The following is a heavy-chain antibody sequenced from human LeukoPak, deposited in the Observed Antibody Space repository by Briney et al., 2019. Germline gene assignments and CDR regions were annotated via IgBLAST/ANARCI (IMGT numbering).Heavy chain of an antibody. V-gene: IGHV3-30*02. D-gene: IGHD1-26*01. CDR1: GFTFSNFG. CDR2: IRYDGSNK. J-gene: IGHJ3*02. CDR3: ANTQSGSPSDAFDI. Sequence: GGSLRLSCAASGFTFSNFGMHWVRQTPGKGLERVAFIRYDGSNKYYADSVKGRFNISRDNSKNTLYLQMNSLRAEDTAVYYCANTQSGSPSDAFDIWGQGTMATVSS.